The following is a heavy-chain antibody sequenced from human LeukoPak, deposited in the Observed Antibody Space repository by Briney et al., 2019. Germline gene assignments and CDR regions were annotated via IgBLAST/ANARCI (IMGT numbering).Heavy chain of an antibody. CDR2: ISYDGSNK. Sequence: GGSLRLSCAASGFTFSGYAMHWVRQAPGKGLEWVALISYDGSNKYYADSVNGRFTISRDNSKNTLYLQMNSLRADDTAVYYCARGTYYFHNSDSSGASGIWGQGTMVTVSS. D-gene: IGHD3-22*01. V-gene: IGHV3-30-3*01. CDR1: GFTFSGYA. J-gene: IGHJ3*02. CDR3: ARGTYYFHNSDSSGASGI.